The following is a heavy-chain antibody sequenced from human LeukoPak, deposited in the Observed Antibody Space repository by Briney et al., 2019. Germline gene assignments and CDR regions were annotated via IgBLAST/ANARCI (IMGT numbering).Heavy chain of an antibody. CDR2: IIPIFGTA. J-gene: IGHJ4*02. CDR1: GGTFSSYA. CDR3: ARKAVSGSGWYAFDF. Sequence: GASVKVSCKASGGTFSSYAISWVRQAPGQGLEWMGGIIPIFGTANYAQKFQGRVTITADESTSTAYMELSSLRSEDTAVYYCARKAVSGSGWYAFDFWGQGSLVTVSS. V-gene: IGHV1-69*13. D-gene: IGHD6-19*01.